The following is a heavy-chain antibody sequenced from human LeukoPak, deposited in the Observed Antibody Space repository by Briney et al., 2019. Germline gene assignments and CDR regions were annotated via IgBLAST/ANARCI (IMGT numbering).Heavy chain of an antibody. J-gene: IGHJ4*02. D-gene: IGHD3-22*01. V-gene: IGHV3-30-3*01. CDR1: GFTFSSYA. CDR3: ARGRYYYDSSGYYRGNYFDY. Sequence: GGSLRLSCAVSGFTFSSYAMHWVRQAPGKGLEWVAVISYDGSNKSYADSVKGRFTISRDNSKNTLYLQMNSLRAEDTAVYYYARGRYYYDSSGYYRGNYFDYWGQGTLVTVSS. CDR2: ISYDGSNK.